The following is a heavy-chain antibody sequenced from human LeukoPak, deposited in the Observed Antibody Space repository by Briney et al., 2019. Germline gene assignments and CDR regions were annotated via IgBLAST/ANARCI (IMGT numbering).Heavy chain of an antibody. Sequence: GGSLRLSRAASGFTFSSYWMHWVRQAPGKGLVWVSRISSDGSSTSYADSVKGRFTISRDNAKNTLYLQMNSLRAEDTAVYYCATGLGHGMDVWGQGTTVTVSS. CDR3: ATGLGHGMDV. V-gene: IGHV3-74*01. J-gene: IGHJ6*02. D-gene: IGHD1-14*01. CDR1: GFTFSSYW. CDR2: ISSDGSST.